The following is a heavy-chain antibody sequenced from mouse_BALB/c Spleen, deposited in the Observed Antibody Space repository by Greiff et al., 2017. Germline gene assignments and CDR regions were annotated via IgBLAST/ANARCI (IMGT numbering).Heavy chain of an antibody. V-gene: IGHV5-12-2*01. D-gene: IGHD2-12*01. Sequence: EVQLMESGGGLVQPGGSLKLSCAASGFTFSSYTMSWVRQTPEKRLEWVAYISNGGGSTYYPDTVKGRFTISRDNAKNTLYLQMSSLKSEDTAMYYCARDDGEFDYWGQGTTLTVSS. CDR1: GFTFSSYT. J-gene: IGHJ2*01. CDR3: ARDDGEFDY. CDR2: ISNGGGST.